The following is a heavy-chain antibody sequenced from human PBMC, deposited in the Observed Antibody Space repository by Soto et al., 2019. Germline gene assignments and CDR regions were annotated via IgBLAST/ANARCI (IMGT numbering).Heavy chain of an antibody. D-gene: IGHD2-15*01. CDR2: ISAYNGNT. J-gene: IGHJ6*03. V-gene: IGHV1-18*01. Sequence: ASVKVSCKASGYTFTSYGISWVRQAPGQGLEWMGWISAYNGNTNYAQKLQGRVTMTTDTSTSTAYMELRSLRSDDTAVYYCARTGYCGGGSCHSAYYYYYMDVWGKGTTVTVSS. CDR3: ARTGYCGGGSCHSAYYYYYMDV. CDR1: GYTFTSYG.